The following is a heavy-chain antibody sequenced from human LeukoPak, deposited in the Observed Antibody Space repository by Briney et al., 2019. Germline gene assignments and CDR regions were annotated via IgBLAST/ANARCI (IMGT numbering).Heavy chain of an antibody. V-gene: IGHV1-18*01. Sequence: GASVKVSCKASGYTFTSYGISWVRQAPRQGLEWMGWISAYNGNTNYAQKLQGRVTMTTDTSTSTAYMELRSLRSDDTAVYYCTILVGATSDYWGQGTLVTVSS. CDR1: GYTFTSYG. CDR2: ISAYNGNT. J-gene: IGHJ4*02. CDR3: TILVGATSDY. D-gene: IGHD1-26*01.